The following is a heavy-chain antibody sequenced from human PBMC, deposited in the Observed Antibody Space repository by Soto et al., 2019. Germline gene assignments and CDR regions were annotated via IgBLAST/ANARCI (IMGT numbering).Heavy chain of an antibody. CDR3: ANLAKNYYHYVDA. D-gene: IGHD1-26*01. V-gene: IGHV3-11*01. CDR1: GFSFSDYY. J-gene: IGHJ6*03. Sequence: GGSLRLSCAASGFSFSDYYMSWIRQAPGKGLEWVSLISTSGSSTDYADSVKGRFTISRDNAKNSLSLQMNSLRAEDTAVYYCANLAKNYYHYVDAWGKGTTVTVSS. CDR2: ISTSGSST.